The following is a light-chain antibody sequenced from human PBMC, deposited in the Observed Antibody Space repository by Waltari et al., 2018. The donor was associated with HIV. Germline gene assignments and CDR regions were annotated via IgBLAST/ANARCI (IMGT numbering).Light chain of an antibody. V-gene: IGLV1-51*01. CDR3: GTWDNSLSAGF. CDR2: DNN. CDR1: SSSFGNHY. J-gene: IGLJ2*01. Sequence: QSVLTQPPSVSAPPGQKVTISCPGSSSSFGNHYVSWYQQVPGTAPKLLIYDNNRRPSGIPDRFSGSKSGTSATLAITGLQTGDEADYYCGTWDNSLSAGFFGGGTKLTVL.